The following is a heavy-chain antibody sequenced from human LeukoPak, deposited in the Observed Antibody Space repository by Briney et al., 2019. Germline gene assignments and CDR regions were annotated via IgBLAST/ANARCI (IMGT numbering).Heavy chain of an antibody. CDR1: GFIFSNYW. CDR2: IKPDGSEH. J-gene: IGHJ4*02. V-gene: IGHV3-7*01. CDR3: ARHGPHNFDY. Sequence: GGSLRLSCAASGFIFSNYWMAWVRQAPGKGLEWVANIKPDGSEHYYVDSVKGRFTISRDNAKNSLDLQMNSLRAEDTAVYYCARHGPHNFDYWGQGTLVTVSS.